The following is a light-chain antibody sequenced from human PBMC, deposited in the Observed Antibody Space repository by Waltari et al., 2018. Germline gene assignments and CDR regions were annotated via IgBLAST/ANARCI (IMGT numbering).Light chain of an antibody. J-gene: IGLJ3*02. CDR1: SGSVSTSYY. CDR2: GTN. V-gene: IGLV8-61*01. CDR3: VLYMGSGIWV. Sequence: QTVVTQEPLLSVSPGGTVTLTCGLNSGSVSTSYYPSWYQQTPGRAPPPLLYGTNTRSSGVPDRFSGSILGNKAALTIAGAQADDESDYYCVLYMGSGIWVFGGGTKLTVL.